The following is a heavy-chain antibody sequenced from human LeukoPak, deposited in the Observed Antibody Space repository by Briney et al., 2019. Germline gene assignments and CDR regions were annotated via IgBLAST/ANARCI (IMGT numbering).Heavy chain of an antibody. CDR3: AKDLTYTSQGGSDS. Sequence: GGSLRLSCTASGFTFSTYDMHWVRQAPGKGLQWVTFIRYDGNSESYADSEKGRFIISRDNSKNTLYLQMNSLRAEDTALYFCAKDLTYTSQGGSDSWGQGTLVIVSS. J-gene: IGHJ4*02. D-gene: IGHD3-16*01. CDR2: IRYDGNSE. CDR1: GFTFSTYD. V-gene: IGHV3-30*02.